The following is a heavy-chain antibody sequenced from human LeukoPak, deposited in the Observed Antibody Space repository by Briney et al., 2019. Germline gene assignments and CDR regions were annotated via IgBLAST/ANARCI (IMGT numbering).Heavy chain of an antibody. J-gene: IGHJ4*02. CDR1: GGSISSYY. V-gene: IGHV4-59*01. CDR2: IYYSGST. Sequence: SETLSLTCTVSGGSISSYYWSWVRLPPGKGLEWIGYIYYSGSTNYNPSLKSRVTISVDTSKNQFTLKLSSVTAADTAVYYCARQGQLNFDYWGQGTLVTVSS. CDR3: ARQGQLNFDY. D-gene: IGHD5-18*01.